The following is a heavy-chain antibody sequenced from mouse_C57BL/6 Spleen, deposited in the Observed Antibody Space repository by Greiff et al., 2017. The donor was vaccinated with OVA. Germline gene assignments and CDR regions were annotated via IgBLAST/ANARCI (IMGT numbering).Heavy chain of an antibody. V-gene: IGHV5-17*01. Sequence: EVKLVESGGGLVKPGGSLKLSCAASGFTFSDYGMHWVRQAPERGLEWVAYISSGSSTIYYADTVKGRSTITRDKAKNTLFLQMTSLMSEDAAMYFITRDSSGFAYWGQGTLVTVSA. J-gene: IGHJ3*01. CDR3: TRDSSGFAY. D-gene: IGHD3-2*02. CDR2: ISSGSSTI. CDR1: GFTFSDYG.